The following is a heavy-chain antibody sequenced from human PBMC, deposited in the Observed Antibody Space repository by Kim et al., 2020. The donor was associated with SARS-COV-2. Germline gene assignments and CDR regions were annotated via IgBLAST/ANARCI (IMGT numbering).Heavy chain of an antibody. CDR3: ARDGTIDDVWSGHQSFDY. Sequence: GGSLRLSCVASGFTFSRSWMSWVRQAPGKGLEWVANIKQDGTDKKYLDPVRGRFTISRDNARNSLYLQMDTLRAEDTAVYYCARDGTIDDVWSGHQSFDYWGQGTLVTVSS. CDR1: GFTFSRSW. D-gene: IGHD3-3*01. CDR2: IKQDGTDK. J-gene: IGHJ4*02. V-gene: IGHV3-7*03.